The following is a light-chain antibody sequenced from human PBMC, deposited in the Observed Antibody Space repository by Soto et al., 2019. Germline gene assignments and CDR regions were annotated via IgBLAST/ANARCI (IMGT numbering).Light chain of an antibody. Sequence: QSALTQPPSVSGSPGQLITVSCTGTSSDIGASNFVSWYQHLPGRAPKVILFEATNRPSGVSNRFSGSKSGITASLTISGLQADDEAEYFCISYKTDHTFLFGTGTKVTVL. CDR2: EAT. J-gene: IGLJ1*01. CDR1: SSDIGASNF. CDR3: ISYKTDHTFL. V-gene: IGLV2-14*01.